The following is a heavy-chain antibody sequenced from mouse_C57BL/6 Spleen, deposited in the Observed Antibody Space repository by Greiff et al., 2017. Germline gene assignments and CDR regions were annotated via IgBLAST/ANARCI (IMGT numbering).Heavy chain of an antibody. Sequence: EVQLQQSGAELVRPGASVKLSCTASGFNIKDYYMHWVKQRPEQGLEWIGRIDPEDGDTEYGPKFQGKATMTAATSSNTAYLQLSSLTSEATAVYYCTTRYYGSSSFAYWGQGTLVTVSA. V-gene: IGHV14-1*01. D-gene: IGHD1-1*01. CDR1: GFNIKDYY. J-gene: IGHJ3*01. CDR2: IDPEDGDT. CDR3: TTRYYGSSSFAY.